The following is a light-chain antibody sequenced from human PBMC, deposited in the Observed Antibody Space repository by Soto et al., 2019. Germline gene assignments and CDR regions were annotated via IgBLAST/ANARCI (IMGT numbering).Light chain of an antibody. Sequence: EIVMTQSPATLSVSPGERATLSCRASQSVSSTLAWYQQRPGQAPRLLIYEASTRATGIPARFSGSGSGTEFTLTISNLQSEDFAVYYCQQYNNWPPRTFGQGTKLEIK. J-gene: IGKJ2*01. CDR3: QQYNNWPPRT. CDR2: EAS. CDR1: QSVSST. V-gene: IGKV3-15*01.